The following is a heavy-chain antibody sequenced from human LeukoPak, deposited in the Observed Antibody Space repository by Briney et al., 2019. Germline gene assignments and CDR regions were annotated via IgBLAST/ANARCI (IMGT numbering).Heavy chain of an antibody. Sequence: SETLSLTCNISDGSISSYYWSWIRQPPGKGLEWIGYIYTSGSTNYNPSLKSRVTISVDTSKNQFSLKLSSVTAADTAVYYCARSSEGRYYYDSSGFSYYYYYMDVWGKGTTVTISS. D-gene: IGHD3-22*01. CDR3: ARSSEGRYYYDSSGFSYYYYYMDV. CDR1: DGSISSYY. CDR2: IYTSGST. J-gene: IGHJ6*03. V-gene: IGHV4-4*08.